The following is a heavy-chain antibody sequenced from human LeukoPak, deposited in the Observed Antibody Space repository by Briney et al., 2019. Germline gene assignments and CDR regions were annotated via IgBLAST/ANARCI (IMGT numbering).Heavy chain of an antibody. CDR3: ARGYSGSYGRFDY. Sequence: PSETLSLTCTVSGGSISSYYWSWIRQPPGKGLEWIGDIYYSGSTSYNPSLKSRVTISVDTSKNQFSLKLSAVTAADTAVYYCARGYSGSYGRFDYWGQGTLVTVSS. J-gene: IGHJ4*02. CDR1: GGSISSYY. D-gene: IGHD1-26*01. V-gene: IGHV4-59*01. CDR2: IYYSGST.